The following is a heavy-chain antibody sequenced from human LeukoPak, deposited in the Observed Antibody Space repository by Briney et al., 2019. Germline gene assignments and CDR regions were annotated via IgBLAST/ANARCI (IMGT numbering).Heavy chain of an antibody. Sequence: PGGSLRLSCAASGLTFSSRWMHWVRQAPGKGLEWVSLIYSGGSTYYADSVKGRFTISRDNSKNTLYLQMNSLRAEDTAVYYCARLDFWSGYTFDYWGQGTLVTVSS. CDR3: ARLDFWSGYTFDY. V-gene: IGHV3-53*01. D-gene: IGHD3-3*01. J-gene: IGHJ4*02. CDR2: IYSGGST. CDR1: GLTFSSRW.